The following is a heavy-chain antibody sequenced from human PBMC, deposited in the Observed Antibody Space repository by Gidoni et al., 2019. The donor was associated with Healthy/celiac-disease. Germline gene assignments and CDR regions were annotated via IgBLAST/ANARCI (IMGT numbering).Heavy chain of an antibody. Sequence: QVQLQESGPGLVKPSEPLSLTCTVSGGSISSYYWSLIRQPPGKGLEWIGYIYYSGSTNYNPSLKSRVTISVDTSKNQFSLKLSSVTAADTAVYYCARLTTTIWFGELSPYYFDYWGQGTLVTVSS. CDR3: ARLTTTIWFGELSPYYFDY. J-gene: IGHJ4*02. D-gene: IGHD3-10*01. CDR1: GGSISSYY. V-gene: IGHV4-59*01. CDR2: IYYSGST.